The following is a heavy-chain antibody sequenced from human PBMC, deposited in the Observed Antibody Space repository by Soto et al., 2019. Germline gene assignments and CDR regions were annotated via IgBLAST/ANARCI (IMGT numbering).Heavy chain of an antibody. CDR3: AKGALLSSGSFAAYYYGMDV. CDR1: GFTFSSYA. CDR2: ISNSGGRT. D-gene: IGHD1-26*01. J-gene: IGHJ6*02. V-gene: IGHV3-23*01. Sequence: GGSLRLSCAASGFTFSSYAMKWVRQAPGKGLEWVSTISNSGGRTYYADSVKGRFTISRDNSTNTLYLQMSSLRAEDTAVYYCAKGALLSSGSFAAYYYGMDVWGQGTTVTVSS.